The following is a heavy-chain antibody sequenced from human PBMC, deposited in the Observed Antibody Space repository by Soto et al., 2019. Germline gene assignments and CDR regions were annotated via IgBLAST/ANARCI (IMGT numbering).Heavy chain of an antibody. J-gene: IGHJ6*03. D-gene: IGHD6-13*01. V-gene: IGHV4-34*01. CDR1: GGSFSGYY. CDR2: INHSGST. Sequence: SETLSLTCAVYGGSFSGYYWSWIRQPPGKGLEWIGEINHSGSTNYNPSLKSRVTISVDTSKNQFSLKLSSVTAADTAVYYCAREGIAAAGYYYYYMDVWGKGTTVTVSS. CDR3: AREGIAAAGYYYYYMDV.